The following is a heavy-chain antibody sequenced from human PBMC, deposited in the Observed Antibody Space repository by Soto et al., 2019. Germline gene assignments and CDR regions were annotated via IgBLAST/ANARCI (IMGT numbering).Heavy chain of an antibody. Sequence: QVQLVQSGAEVKKPGASVKVSCKASGYTFTSYDINWVRQATGQGLEWMGWMNPNSGNTGYAQKFQGRVTMTRTTSISTAYMELSSLRSEDTAVYYCARGRYCSGGSCYMFDYWGQGTLVTVSS. D-gene: IGHD2-15*01. CDR1: GYTFTSYD. CDR3: ARGRYCSGGSCYMFDY. CDR2: MNPNSGNT. V-gene: IGHV1-8*01. J-gene: IGHJ4*02.